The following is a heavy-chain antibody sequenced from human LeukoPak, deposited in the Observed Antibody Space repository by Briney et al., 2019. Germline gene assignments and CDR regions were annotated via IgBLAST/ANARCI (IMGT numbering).Heavy chain of an antibody. CDR1: GFTFSSYS. CDR2: ISSSSYI. J-gene: IGHJ6*02. V-gene: IGHV3-21*01. D-gene: IGHD6-13*01. CDR3: ARDGYLFASGMDV. Sequence: GGSLRLSCAASGFTFSSYSVNRVRQAPGKGLVWVSSISSSSYIYYADSLKGRFTISRDNAKNSLYLQMSSLRAEGTAVYYCARDGYLFASGMDVWGQGTTVTVSS.